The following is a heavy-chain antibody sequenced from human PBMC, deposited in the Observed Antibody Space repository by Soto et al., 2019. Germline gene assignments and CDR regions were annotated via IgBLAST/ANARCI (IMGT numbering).Heavy chain of an antibody. CDR3: ALCLNYYDSSGTQTYFDY. CDR2: IGGSGGST. V-gene: IGHV3-23*01. CDR1: GFTFSSYA. D-gene: IGHD3-22*01. J-gene: IGHJ4*02. Sequence: GGSLRLSCAASGFTFSSYAMSWVRQASGKGLEWVSAIGGSGGSTYYADSVKGRFTISRDNSKNTLYLQMNSLRAEDTAVYYCALCLNYYDSSGTQTYFDYWGQGTLVTVSS.